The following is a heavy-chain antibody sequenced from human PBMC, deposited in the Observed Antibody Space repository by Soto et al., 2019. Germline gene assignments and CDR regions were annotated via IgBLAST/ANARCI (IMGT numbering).Heavy chain of an antibody. CDR1: GGSISSEEYY. D-gene: IGHD5-12*01. CDR2: IHYSGST. Sequence: QVQLQESGPRLVKPSQTLSLTCSVSGGSISSEEYYWSWIRQSPGKGLEWIGYIHYSGSTSYKPSLKSRLTISVDTSKNQFSLNLSSVTAAVTAVYYCARAGSEDYYGLDVWGQGTTVTVSS. V-gene: IGHV4-30-4*01. CDR3: ARAGSEDYYGLDV. J-gene: IGHJ6*02.